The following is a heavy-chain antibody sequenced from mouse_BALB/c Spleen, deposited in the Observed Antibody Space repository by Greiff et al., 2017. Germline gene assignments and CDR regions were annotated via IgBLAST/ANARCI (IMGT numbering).Heavy chain of an antibody. V-gene: IGHV5-17*02. Sequence: EVQGVESGGGLVQPGGSRKLSCAASGFTFSSFGMHWVRQAPEKGLEWVAYISSGSSTIYYADTVKGRFTISRDNPKNTLFLQMTSLRSEDTAMYYCARSEYFGNYFDYWGQGTTLTVSS. D-gene: IGHD2-10*02. J-gene: IGHJ2*01. CDR1: GFTFSSFG. CDR2: ISSGSSTI. CDR3: ARSEYFGNYFDY.